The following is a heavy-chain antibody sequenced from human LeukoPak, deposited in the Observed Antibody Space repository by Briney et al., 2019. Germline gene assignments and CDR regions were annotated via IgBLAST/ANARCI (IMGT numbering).Heavy chain of an antibody. J-gene: IGHJ4*02. V-gene: IGHV1-3*04. CDR1: GYTFTSYA. D-gene: IGHD6-13*01. CDR3: AKYSRSWHFDY. CDR2: INTGNGNT. Sequence: ASVKLSCKASGYTFTSYAMHWVRQAPGQRLEWMGWINTGNGNTKFSQKFQGRVTITRDTSASTAYMELSSLRSEDTAVYYCAKYSRSWHFDYWGQGTLDTVSS.